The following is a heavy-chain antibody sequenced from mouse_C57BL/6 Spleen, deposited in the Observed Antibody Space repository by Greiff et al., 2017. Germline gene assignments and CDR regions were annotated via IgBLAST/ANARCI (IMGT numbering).Heavy chain of an antibody. Sequence: QVQLQQSGAELMKPGASVKLSCKASGYTFTGYWMHWVKQRPIQGLEWIGDIEPSYSTTHYNQKFKGKATLTADKSSTTAYMQLSSLTSEDSAVYYCARGDSESNLFDDWGQGTTVTVSA. J-gene: IGHJ2*01. CDR3: ARGDSESNLFDD. CDR2: IEPSYSTT. D-gene: IGHD2-5*01. CDR1: GYTFTGYW. V-gene: IGHV1-52*01.